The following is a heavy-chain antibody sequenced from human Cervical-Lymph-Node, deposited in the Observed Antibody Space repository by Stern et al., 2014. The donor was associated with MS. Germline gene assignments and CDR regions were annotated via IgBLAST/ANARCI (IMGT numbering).Heavy chain of an antibody. CDR3: ARGARYCSGGSCY. Sequence: MQLMHSGAAVKKPGSSVKVSCQASGGTFSSYAISWVRQAPGQGLAWLGGTLPIFCTANYAQKFQGRVTITADESTSTAYMELSSLRSEDTAVYYCARGARYCSGGSCYWGQGTLVTVSS. V-gene: IGHV1-69*01. CDR2: TLPIFCTA. D-gene: IGHD2-15*01. J-gene: IGHJ4*02. CDR1: GGTFSSYA.